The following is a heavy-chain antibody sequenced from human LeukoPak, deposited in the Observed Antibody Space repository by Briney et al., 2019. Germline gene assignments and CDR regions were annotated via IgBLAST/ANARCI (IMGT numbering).Heavy chain of an antibody. CDR2: IRGDGSFT. J-gene: IGHJ4*02. CDR3: ARDDYTRY. CDR1: GFTFSTWW. V-gene: IGHV3-74*01. Sequence: PGGSLRLSCAASGFTFSTWWMHWVRQAPGKGLEWVSRIRGDGSFTSYADSVKGRFTISRDNAKNTLFPQMNSLRAEDTAVYYCARDDYTRYWGQGTLVTVSS. D-gene: IGHD4-11*01.